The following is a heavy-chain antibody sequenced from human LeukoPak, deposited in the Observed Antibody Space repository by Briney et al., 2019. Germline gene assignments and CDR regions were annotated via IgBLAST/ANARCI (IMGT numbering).Heavy chain of an antibody. Sequence: GGSLRLSCAASGFTFSSYSMNWVRQAPGKGLEWVSSISSSSSYIYYADSVKGRFTISRDNAKNSLYLQMNSLRAEDTAVYYCARDRDGYSRREFDYWGQGTLVTVSS. D-gene: IGHD5-24*01. V-gene: IGHV3-21*01. J-gene: IGHJ4*02. CDR3: ARDRDGYSRREFDY. CDR2: ISSSSSYI. CDR1: GFTFSSYS.